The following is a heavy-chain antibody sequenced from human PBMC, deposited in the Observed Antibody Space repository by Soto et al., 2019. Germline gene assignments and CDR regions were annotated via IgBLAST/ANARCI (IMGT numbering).Heavy chain of an antibody. V-gene: IGHV3-72*01. CDR2: TRNKGNGYTT. CDR1: GLTLSDHY. D-gene: IGHD3-10*01. CDR3: ARGGGGFFDK. Sequence: EVQLVESGGGLVQPGGSLRLSCAASGLTLSDHYMDWVRRAPGKGLEWVGRTRNKGNGYTTEYAASVKGRFTISRDESENSVYLQINSLKTEDTAMYYCARGGGGFFDKWGQGTLVTVSS. J-gene: IGHJ4*02.